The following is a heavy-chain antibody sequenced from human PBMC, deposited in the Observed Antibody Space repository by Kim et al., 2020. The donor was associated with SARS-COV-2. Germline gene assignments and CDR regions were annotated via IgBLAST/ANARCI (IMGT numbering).Heavy chain of an antibody. Sequence: GGSLRLSCAASGFTFSSYSMNWVRQAPGKGLEWVSSISSSSSHIYYADSVKGRFTISRDNAKNSLYLQMNSLRAEDTAVYYCARVGVYYDILTGYSTSAAFDIWGQGTMVTVSS. J-gene: IGHJ3*02. CDR1: GFTFSSYS. CDR3: ARVGVYYDILTGYSTSAAFDI. D-gene: IGHD3-9*01. V-gene: IGHV3-21*01. CDR2: ISSSSSHI.